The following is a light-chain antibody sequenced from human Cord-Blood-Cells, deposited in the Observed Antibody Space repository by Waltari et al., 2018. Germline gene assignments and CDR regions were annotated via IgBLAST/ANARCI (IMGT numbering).Light chain of an antibody. CDR2: AAC. CDR3: QQSYSTPYS. CDR1: QIISSY. V-gene: IGKV1-39*01. Sequence: DIHMTQSPSSLSASVGDRVTITCRARQIISSYLNWYQQKPGKAPKLLIYAACSLQSGVPSRFSGSGSGTDFTLTISSLQPADFATYYCQQSYSTPYSFGQGTKLGIK. J-gene: IGKJ2*03.